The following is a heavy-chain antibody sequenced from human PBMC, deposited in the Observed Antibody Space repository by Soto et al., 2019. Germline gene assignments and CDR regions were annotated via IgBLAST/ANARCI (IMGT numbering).Heavy chain of an antibody. CDR2: VSPNGDNK. Sequence: PGGSLRLSCSASGFTLSGRSMHWVRQAPGKGLEYVSGVSPNGDNKYYTDSVKGRFTISRDNSKNTLYLQMSSPRPEDTAVFYCIRGFYGLDVWGQGTTVTVSS. V-gene: IGHV3-64D*08. CDR3: IRGFYGLDV. J-gene: IGHJ6*02. CDR1: GFTLSGRS.